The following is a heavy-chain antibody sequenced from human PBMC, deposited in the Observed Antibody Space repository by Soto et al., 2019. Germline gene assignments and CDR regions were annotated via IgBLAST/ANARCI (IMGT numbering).Heavy chain of an antibody. CDR1: GFIFSNSW. V-gene: IGHV3-74*01. D-gene: IGHD3-3*01. CDR2: INSDGSST. Sequence: EVQLVESGGGLVQPGGSLRLSCAASGFIFSNSWMHWVRQAPGKGLVWVSRINSDGSSTDYADSVKGRFTISRDNAKNTLYLQMNRLRAEDTALYYWARDWSGAGNSAYYYYNMDVWGKGTTVTVSS. J-gene: IGHJ6*03. CDR3: ARDWSGAGNSAYYYYNMDV.